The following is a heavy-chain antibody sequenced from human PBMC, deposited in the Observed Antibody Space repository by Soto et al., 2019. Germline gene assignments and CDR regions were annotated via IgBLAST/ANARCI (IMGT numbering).Heavy chain of an antibody. D-gene: IGHD6-19*01. V-gene: IGHV4-4*02. J-gene: IGHJ2*01. CDR1: GGSISSSNW. CDR3: ARGAVVAGHWYFDL. CDR2: IYHSGST. Sequence: QVQLQESGPGLVKPSGTLSLTCAVSGGSISSSNWWSWVRQPPGKGVEWIGEIYHSGSTNYHPSLKSRVTMPVHKSKNQFSLKLSSVPAADTAVYYCARGAVVAGHWYFDLWGRGTLVTVSS.